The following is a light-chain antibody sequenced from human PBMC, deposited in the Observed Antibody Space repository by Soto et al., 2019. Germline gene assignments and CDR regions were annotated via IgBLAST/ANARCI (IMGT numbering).Light chain of an antibody. V-gene: IGKV1-39*01. J-gene: IGKJ4*02. Sequence: DVRMTQSPSPLSASVGDTITITCRASRTINTYLNWFQQKPGEPPRLLIYGASTLHDGVPSRFSGSGSGADFTLTISGLQPEYFASNHCQQTYSDISFGGGTKV. CDR3: QQTYSDIS. CDR1: RTINTY. CDR2: GAS.